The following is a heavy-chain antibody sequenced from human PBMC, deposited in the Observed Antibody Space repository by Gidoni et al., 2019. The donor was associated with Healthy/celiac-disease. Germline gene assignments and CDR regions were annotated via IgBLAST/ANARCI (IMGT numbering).Heavy chain of an antibody. CDR1: GGTFSSYA. Sequence: QVQLVQSGAEVKKPGSSVKVSCKASGGTFSSYAISGVRQAPGQGLEWMGGIIPIFGTANYAQKFQGRVTITADESTSTAYMELSSLRSEDTAVYYCAPDPYCSSTSCFPTYWGQGTLVTVSS. CDR2: IIPIFGTA. CDR3: APDPYCSSTSCFPTY. V-gene: IGHV1-69*01. J-gene: IGHJ4*02. D-gene: IGHD2-2*01.